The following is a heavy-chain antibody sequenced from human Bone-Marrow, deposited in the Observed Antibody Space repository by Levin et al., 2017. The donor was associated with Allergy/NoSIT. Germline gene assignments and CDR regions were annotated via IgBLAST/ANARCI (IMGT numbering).Heavy chain of an antibody. Sequence: GSGPTLVKPTQTLTLTCTVSGFSLRSPGVGVGWIRQPPGKALVWLALIYWDDDKRYSPSLKSRLTIARDTSKNQVVLTMTNMDPADTATYYCARENGHEYDSWGQGTLVTVSS. CDR1: GFSLRSPGVG. V-gene: IGHV2-5*02. D-gene: IGHD2-8*01. CDR3: ARENGHEYDS. CDR2: IYWDDDK. J-gene: IGHJ4*02.